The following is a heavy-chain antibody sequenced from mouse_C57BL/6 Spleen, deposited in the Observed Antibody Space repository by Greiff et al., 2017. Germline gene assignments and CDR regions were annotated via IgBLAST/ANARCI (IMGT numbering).Heavy chain of an antibody. Sequence: VKLMESGPGLVAPSQSLSITCTVSGFSLTSYGVDWVRQSPGKGLEWLGVIWGVGSTNYNSALKSRLSISKDNSKSQVFLKMNSLQTDDTAMYYCASGNGSYMAWFAYWGQGTLVTVSA. CDR1: GFSLTSYG. CDR2: IWGVGST. D-gene: IGHD1-1*02. CDR3: ASGNGSYMAWFAY. V-gene: IGHV2-6*01. J-gene: IGHJ3*01.